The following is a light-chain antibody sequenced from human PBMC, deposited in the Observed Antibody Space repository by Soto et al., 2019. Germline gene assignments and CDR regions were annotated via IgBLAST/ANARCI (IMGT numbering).Light chain of an antibody. Sequence: SVLTQPPSVSAAPGQKVTISCSGSSSNVGGNYVSWYQVLPQKAPKLLIYDNHKRHSGIPDRFSGSKSGTSATLGITDLQTGDEAEYYCGTWDISLDTVVFGGGTKVTVL. CDR3: GTWDISLDTVV. V-gene: IGLV1-51*01. CDR2: DNH. CDR1: SSNVGGNY. J-gene: IGLJ2*01.